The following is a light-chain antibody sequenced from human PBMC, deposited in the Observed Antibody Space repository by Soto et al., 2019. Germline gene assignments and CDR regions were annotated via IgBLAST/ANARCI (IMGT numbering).Light chain of an antibody. CDR2: DAS. J-gene: IGKJ2*02. Sequence: EIVLTQSPATLSLSPGERATLSCRASQSVSSYLACYQQKPGQAPRLLIYDASNSSTGILARFSGSGSGTEFTLIISRLEPEDLADYYCQERCNWPTWCTFVQWSKLEIK. V-gene: IGKV3-11*01. CDR3: QERCNWPTWCT. CDR1: QSVSSY.